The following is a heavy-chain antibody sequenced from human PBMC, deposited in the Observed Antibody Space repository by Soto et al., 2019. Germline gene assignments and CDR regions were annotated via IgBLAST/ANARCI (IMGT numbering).Heavy chain of an antibody. Sequence: EVQLLESRGGLVQPGGSLRLSCAASGFTFSNYAMNWVRQAPGKGLEWVSGLSGSGGRTYYADSVKGRFTISRDNSKNTLCLQMNSLRVEDAAVYYCAKDRNSSAGPYYAMDVWGQGTTVTVS. CDR1: GFTFSNYA. D-gene: IGHD6-6*01. J-gene: IGHJ6*02. CDR3: AKDRNSSAGPYYAMDV. V-gene: IGHV3-23*01. CDR2: LSGSGGRT.